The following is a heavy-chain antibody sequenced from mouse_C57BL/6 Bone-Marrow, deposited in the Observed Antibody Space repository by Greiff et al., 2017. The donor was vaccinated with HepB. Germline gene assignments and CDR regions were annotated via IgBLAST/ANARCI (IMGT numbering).Heavy chain of an antibody. CDR3: ARDYYYGVLVDY. CDR1: GYTFTSYT. Sequence: VQLQQSGAELARPGASVKMSCKASGYTFTSYTMHWVKQRPGQGLEWIGYINPSSGYTKYNQKFKDKATLTADKSSSTAYMQLSSLTSEDSAVYYCARDYYYGVLVDYWGQGTTLTVSS. V-gene: IGHV1-4*01. CDR2: INPSSGYT. J-gene: IGHJ2*01. D-gene: IGHD1-1*01.